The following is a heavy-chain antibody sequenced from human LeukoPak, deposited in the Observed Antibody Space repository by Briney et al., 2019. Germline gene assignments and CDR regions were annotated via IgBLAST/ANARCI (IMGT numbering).Heavy chain of an antibody. V-gene: IGHV4-34*01. CDR1: GGSFSGYY. CDR2: INHSGST. D-gene: IGHD3-9*01. CDR3: ARHVPYYDILTGYLSP. Sequence: SETLSLTCAVYGGSFSGYYWSWIRQPPGKGLEWIGEINHSGSTNYNPSLKSRVTISVDTSKNQFSLKLSSVTAADTAVYYCARHVPYYDILTGYLSPWGQGTLVTVSS. J-gene: IGHJ5*02.